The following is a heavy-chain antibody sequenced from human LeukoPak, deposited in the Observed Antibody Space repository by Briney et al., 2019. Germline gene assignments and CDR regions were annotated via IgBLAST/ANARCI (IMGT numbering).Heavy chain of an antibody. CDR1: GDSVSTASNA. CDR3: ARVRGSSWYNGMDV. J-gene: IGHJ6*02. CDR2: TYYRSKWYN. V-gene: IGHV6-1*01. D-gene: IGHD6-13*01. Sequence: SQTLSLTCAISGDSVSTASNAWYWIRQSPSRGLEWLGRTYYRSKWYNDYAVSVKSRITINPDTSKNQFSLQLNSVTPEDTAVYYCARVRGSSWYNGMDVWGQGTTVTVSS.